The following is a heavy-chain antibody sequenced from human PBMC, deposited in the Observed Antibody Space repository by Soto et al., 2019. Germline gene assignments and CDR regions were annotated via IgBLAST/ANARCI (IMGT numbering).Heavy chain of an antibody. Sequence: QVQLVQSGAEVKKPGTSVKVSCKASGYTFTSNGISWVRQAPGQGLEWMGWISTYNGNTNYAQKLLGRVTMTRDTSTSIAYMELRDLRSDDTAVYYCAGDGYGDYGYWGQGSLVTVSS. CDR2: ISTYNGNT. CDR3: AGDGYGDYGY. V-gene: IGHV1-18*01. CDR1: GYTFTSNG. D-gene: IGHD4-17*01. J-gene: IGHJ4*02.